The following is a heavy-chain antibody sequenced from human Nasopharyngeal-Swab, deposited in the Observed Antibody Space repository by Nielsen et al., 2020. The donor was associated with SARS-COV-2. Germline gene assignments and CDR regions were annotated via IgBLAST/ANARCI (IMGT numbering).Heavy chain of an antibody. V-gene: IGHV3-11*05. J-gene: IGHJ5*02. CDR3: ARGTATGWFDP. CDR2: ISSSSSYT. Sequence: GASLKISCAASGFTFSDYYMSWIRQAPGKGLEWVSYISSSSSYTNYADSVKGRFTISRDNAKNSLYLQMNNLRAEDTAVYYCARGTATGWFDPWGQGTLVTVSS. CDR1: GFTFSDYY. D-gene: IGHD4-17*01.